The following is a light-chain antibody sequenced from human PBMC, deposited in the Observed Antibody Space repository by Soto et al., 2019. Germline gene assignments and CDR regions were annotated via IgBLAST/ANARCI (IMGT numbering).Light chain of an antibody. Sequence: EIVLTQSPGTLSLSPGERATLSCRASQSVSSNYLAWYQQKPGQAPRLLIYGASTRATGIPARFSGSGSGTDFTLTISRLEPEDFALYYCQQYATSPLTFGGGTKVDIK. CDR1: QSVSSNY. V-gene: IGKV3-20*01. J-gene: IGKJ4*01. CDR3: QQYATSPLT. CDR2: GAS.